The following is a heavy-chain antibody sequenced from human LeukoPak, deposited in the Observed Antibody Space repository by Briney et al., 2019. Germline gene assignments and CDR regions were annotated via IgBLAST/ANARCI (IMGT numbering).Heavy chain of an antibody. CDR3: ASGPGWYFDY. J-gene: IGHJ4*02. V-gene: IGHV1-2*06. D-gene: IGHD6-19*01. CDR2: INPNSGGT. Sequence: ASVKVSCKASGGTFSSYAISWVRQAPGQGLEWMGRINPNSGGTNYAQKFQGRVTMTRDTSISTAYMELSRLRSDDTAVYYCASGPGWYFDYWGQGTLVTVSS. CDR1: GGTFSSYA.